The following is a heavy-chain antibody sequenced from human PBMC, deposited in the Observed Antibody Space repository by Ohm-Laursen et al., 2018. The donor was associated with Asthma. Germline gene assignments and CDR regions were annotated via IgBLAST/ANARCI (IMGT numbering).Heavy chain of an antibody. J-gene: IGHJ4*02. CDR1: GASITSALYY. V-gene: IGHV4-31*03. CDR2: IYYSWST. CDR3: ARSDYGEQSVDY. D-gene: IGHD4-17*01. Sequence: SQTLSLTCTVSGASITSALYYWNWIRQHPGKGLEWIGYIYYSWSTYYNPSLESRVTISLDSSKNQFSLKLSSVTAADTAVYYCARSDYGEQSVDYWGQGTLVTVSS.